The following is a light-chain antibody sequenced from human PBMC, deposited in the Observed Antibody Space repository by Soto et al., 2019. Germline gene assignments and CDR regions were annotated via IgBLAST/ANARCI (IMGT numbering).Light chain of an antibody. J-gene: IGLJ1*01. V-gene: IGLV6-57*03. CDR2: EDT. CDR3: QSFTSSDHV. CDR1: SGSIASNF. Sequence: NFMLTQPHSVSESPGKTVTISCTRSSGSIASNFVQWFQQRPGRAPSTLIYEDTQRPSGVPDRFSGSIDTSSNSAFLSISGLKTEDEADYYCQSFTSSDHVCGTGTKLTVL.